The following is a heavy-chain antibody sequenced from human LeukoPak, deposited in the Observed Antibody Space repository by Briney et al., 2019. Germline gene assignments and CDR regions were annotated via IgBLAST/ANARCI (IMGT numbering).Heavy chain of an antibody. J-gene: IGHJ4*02. CDR2: IYTSGST. CDR3: ARNSNSGSYLFDY. CDR1: GGSISSGSHY. V-gene: IGHV4-61*02. Sequence: SQTLSLTCTVSGGSISSGSHYWSWIRQPAGKGLEWIGRIYTSGSTNYNPSLKSRVTISVDTSKNQFSLTLSSVTAADTAVYYCARNSNSGSYLFDYWGQGTLVTVSS. D-gene: IGHD1-26*01.